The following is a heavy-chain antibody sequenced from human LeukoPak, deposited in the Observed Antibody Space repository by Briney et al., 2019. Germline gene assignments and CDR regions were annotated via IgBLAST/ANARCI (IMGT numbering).Heavy chain of an antibody. CDR3: ARDRGGTYMYFQH. CDR1: GFTFDDYG. Sequence: GGSLRLSCAASGFTFDDYGMNWVRQAPGKGLEWVSGINWNGGRAGHADSVKGRFTISRDNAKNSLFLQMNSLRAEDTALYYCARDRGGTYMYFQHWGQGTLVTVSS. D-gene: IGHD1-26*01. V-gene: IGHV3-20*04. CDR2: INWNGGRA. J-gene: IGHJ1*01.